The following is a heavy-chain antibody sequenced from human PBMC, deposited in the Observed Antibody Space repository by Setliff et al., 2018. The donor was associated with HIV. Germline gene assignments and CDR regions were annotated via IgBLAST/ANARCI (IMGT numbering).Heavy chain of an antibody. V-gene: IGHV3-49*04. CDR1: GFTFGDYA. CDR2: IRSKAYGGTT. D-gene: IGHD6-13*01. CDR3: ARDQGLGMAAAGTSY. J-gene: IGHJ4*02. Sequence: GGSLRLSCTASGFTFGDYAMTWVRQAPGKGLEWVGFIRSKAYGGTTEYAASVKGRFTISRDNAKNSLYLQMNSLRAEDTAVYYCARDQGLGMAAAGTSYWGQGTLVTVSS.